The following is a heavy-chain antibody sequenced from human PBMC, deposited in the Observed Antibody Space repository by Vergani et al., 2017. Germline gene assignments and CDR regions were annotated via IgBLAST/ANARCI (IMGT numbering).Heavy chain of an antibody. D-gene: IGHD3-10*01. CDR2: IYYSGST. J-gene: IGHJ2*01. Sequence: QVQLQESGPGLVKPSETLSLTCTVSGGSISSYYWSWIRQPPGKGLEWIGYIYYSGSTNYNPSLKSRVTISVDTSKNQFSLKLRSVTAADTAVYYCARVAALYYYGSGSSDWYFDLWGRGTLVTVSS. CDR3: ARVAALYYYGSGSSDWYFDL. CDR1: GGSISSYY. V-gene: IGHV4-59*08.